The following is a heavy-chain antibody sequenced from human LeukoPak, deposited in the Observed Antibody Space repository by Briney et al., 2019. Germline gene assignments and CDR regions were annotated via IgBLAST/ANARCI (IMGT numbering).Heavy chain of an antibody. CDR2: IYYSGST. J-gene: IGHJ4*01. CDR3: ARLQATVTIHAYFDY. CDR1: GGSFSGYY. D-gene: IGHD4-17*01. V-gene: IGHV4-59*01. Sequence: KPSETLSLTCAVYGGSFSGYYWSWIRQPPGKGLEWIGYIYYSGSTNYNPSLKSRVTISVDTSKNQFSLKLDSVTAADTAVYYCARLQATVTIHAYFDYWGQGTLVTVSS.